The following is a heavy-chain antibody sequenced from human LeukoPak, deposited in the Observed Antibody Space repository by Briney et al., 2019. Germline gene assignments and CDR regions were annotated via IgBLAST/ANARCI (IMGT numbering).Heavy chain of an antibody. V-gene: IGHV3-15*01. Sequence: GGSLRVSCAASGFTFSNAWINWVRQAPGKGLEWVGRIKSKTEGGTTDYAAPVKGRFTISRDDSKNTLYLQMNSLKSEDTAVYYCTTGVGGAYSSAWYPGIDFDYWGQGTLVTVSS. D-gene: IGHD6-19*01. CDR2: IKSKTEGGTT. J-gene: IGHJ4*02. CDR1: GFTFSNAW. CDR3: TTGVGGAYSSAWYPGIDFDY.